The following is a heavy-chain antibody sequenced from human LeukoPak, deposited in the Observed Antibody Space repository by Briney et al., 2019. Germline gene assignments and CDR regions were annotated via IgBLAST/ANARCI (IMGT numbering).Heavy chain of an antibody. V-gene: IGHV3-23*01. Sequence: PGGSLRLSCATSGFIFSNYAVNWVRQAPGKGLEWVSIISGSGDTTYYADSVKGRFTISRDNAKNSLYLQMNSLRAEDTAVYYCARDLGYYDSSGYYRGAEYFQHWGQGALVTVSS. D-gene: IGHD3-22*01. CDR1: GFIFSNYA. CDR2: ISGSGDTT. CDR3: ARDLGYYDSSGYYRGAEYFQH. J-gene: IGHJ1*01.